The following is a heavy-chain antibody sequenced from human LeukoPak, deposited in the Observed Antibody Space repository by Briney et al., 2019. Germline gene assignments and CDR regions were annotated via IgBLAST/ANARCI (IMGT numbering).Heavy chain of an antibody. D-gene: IGHD3-3*01. Sequence: GGSLRLSCAASGFTFDDYGMAWVRQAPGKGLEWISAINYNGGSAAYADSVKGRFTISRDNAKNSLYLQMNSLRAEDTAVYYCARLSAGFWSGYYTGYFDYWGQGTLVTVSS. CDR1: GFTFDDYG. J-gene: IGHJ4*02. CDR2: INYNGGSA. V-gene: IGHV3-20*04. CDR3: ARLSAGFWSGYYTGYFDY.